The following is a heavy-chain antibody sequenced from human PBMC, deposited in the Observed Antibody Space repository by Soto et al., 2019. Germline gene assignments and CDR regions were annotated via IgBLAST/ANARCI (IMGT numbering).Heavy chain of an antibody. CDR2: ISWDGVLR. V-gene: IGHV3-43*01. D-gene: IGHD2-2*01. CDR1: GFTFGDYT. J-gene: IGHJ4*02. Sequence: GWSLRLSCAASGFTFGDYTMHWVRQTPERGLEWVSLISWDGVLRFYADSVEGRFTISRDNSRNSLYLQMSSLKASDTALYYCATWRSSHWFDYWGQGTLVTVSS. CDR3: ATWRSSHWFDY.